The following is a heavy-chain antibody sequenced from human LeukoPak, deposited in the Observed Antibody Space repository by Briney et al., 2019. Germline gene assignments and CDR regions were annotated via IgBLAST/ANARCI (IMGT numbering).Heavy chain of an antibody. CDR3: ARDVSSWSDDAFDI. CDR2: ISGSGGST. CDR1: GFTFSSYA. Sequence: PGGSLRLSCAASGFTFSSYAMSWVRQAPGKGLEWVSAISGSGGSTHYAYSVKGRFTISRDNSKNTLYLQMNCLRAEDTAVYYCARDVSSWSDDAFDIWGQGTMVTVSS. D-gene: IGHD6-13*01. V-gene: IGHV3-23*01. J-gene: IGHJ3*02.